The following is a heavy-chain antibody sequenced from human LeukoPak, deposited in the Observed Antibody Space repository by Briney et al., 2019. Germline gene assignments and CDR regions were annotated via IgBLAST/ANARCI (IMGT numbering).Heavy chain of an antibody. Sequence: GGSLKLSCAASGFTFSGSAMHWVRQASGKGLGWVGRIRSKANSYATAYAASVKGRFTISRDDSKNTAYLQMNSLKTEDTAVYYCTRNGQTYYYYGMDVWGKGTTVTVSS. CDR3: TRNGQTYYYYGMDV. D-gene: IGHD2-8*01. V-gene: IGHV3-73*01. CDR1: GFTFSGSA. CDR2: IRSKANSYAT. J-gene: IGHJ6*04.